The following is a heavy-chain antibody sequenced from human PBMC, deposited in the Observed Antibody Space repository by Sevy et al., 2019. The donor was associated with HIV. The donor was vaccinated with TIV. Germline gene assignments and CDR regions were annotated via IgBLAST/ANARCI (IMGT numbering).Heavy chain of an antibody. D-gene: IGHD6-13*01. J-gene: IGHJ4*02. CDR2: ISGSGGST. CDR1: EFTFSTYA. Sequence: GGSLRLSCVASEFTFSTYAMSWVRQAPGKGLEWVSGISGSGGSTYSADSVKGRFTISRDNSKNTLYLQMNSLRAEDTAGYYCAKVPGITAAGVFDYWGQGTLVTVSS. V-gene: IGHV3-23*01. CDR3: AKVPGITAAGVFDY.